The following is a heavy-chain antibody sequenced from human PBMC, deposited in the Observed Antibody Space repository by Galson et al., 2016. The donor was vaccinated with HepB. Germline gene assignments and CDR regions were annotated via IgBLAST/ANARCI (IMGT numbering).Heavy chain of an antibody. Sequence: SVKVSCKASGYTFTSFYIHWVRQAPGQGLVWMGLITPSGGSTTYAQTFQGRATMARDTSTSTVYMDLSSLRSEDTSVYYCVTAAGSDSSPVYWGQGTRVTVSS. CDR3: VTAAGSDSSPVY. J-gene: IGHJ4*02. V-gene: IGHV1-46*01. CDR1: GYTFTSFY. CDR2: ITPSGGST. D-gene: IGHD1-26*01.